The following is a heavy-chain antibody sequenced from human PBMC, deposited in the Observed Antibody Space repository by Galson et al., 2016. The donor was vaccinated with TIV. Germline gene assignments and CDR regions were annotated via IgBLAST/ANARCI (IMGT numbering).Heavy chain of an antibody. J-gene: IGHJ3*02. D-gene: IGHD4-11*01. CDR1: NGSISSGYY. CDR2: VYHTGNT. Sequence: ETLSLTCTVSNGSISSGYYWGWIRQPPGKGLEWIGSVYHTGNTYYNPSLKSRVAVSIATSRNQFSLKLSSVTAPDTAVYFWARVYSDYPGGAFDIWGQGTMVTVSS. CDR3: ARVYSDYPGGAFDI. V-gene: IGHV4-38-2*02.